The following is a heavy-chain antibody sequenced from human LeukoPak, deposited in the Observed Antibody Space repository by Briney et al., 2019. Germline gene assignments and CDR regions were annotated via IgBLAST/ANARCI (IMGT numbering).Heavy chain of an antibody. J-gene: IGHJ4*02. V-gene: IGHV3-23*01. CDR2: IRGSGGGT. Sequence: SGGSLRLSCAASGFTFSNYGMSWVRQALGKGLEWVSVIRGSGGGTYYADSVKGRFTISRDNSKNTVYLQMNSLRAEDTAVYYCVKARMPHCGTDCLESWGQGTLVTVSS. D-gene: IGHD2-21*02. CDR1: GFTFSNYG. CDR3: VKARMPHCGTDCLES.